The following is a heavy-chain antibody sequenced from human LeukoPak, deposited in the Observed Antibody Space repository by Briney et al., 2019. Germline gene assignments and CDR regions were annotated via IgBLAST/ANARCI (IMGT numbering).Heavy chain of an antibody. CDR2: FIPLLGTT. CDR1: GGTFSRYG. J-gene: IGHJ5*02. Sequence: SVKVSCNASGGTFSRYGVSWLRQAPGQGLEWLGRFIPLLGTTSYSQKFQGRVTFTADESTTAASMQLIGLTSDDTAVYYCARDGDNDILTGYFNAWGQGTLVTVSS. D-gene: IGHD3-9*01. V-gene: IGHV1-69*11. CDR3: ARDGDNDILTGYFNA.